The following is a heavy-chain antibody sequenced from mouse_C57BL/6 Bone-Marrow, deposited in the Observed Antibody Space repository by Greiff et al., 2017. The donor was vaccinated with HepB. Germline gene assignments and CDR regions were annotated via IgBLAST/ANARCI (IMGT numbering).Heavy chain of an antibody. D-gene: IGHD1-1*01. CDR3: ARGAGVITTVVADY. V-gene: IGHV1-81*01. CDR2: IYPRSGNT. CDR1: GYTFTSYG. J-gene: IGHJ2*01. Sequence: VQLQQSGAELARPGASVKLSCKASGYTFTSYGISWVKQRTGQGLEWIGEIYPRSGNTYYNEKFKGKATLTADKSSSTAYMELRSLTSEDSAVYFCARGAGVITTVVADYWGQGTTLTVSS.